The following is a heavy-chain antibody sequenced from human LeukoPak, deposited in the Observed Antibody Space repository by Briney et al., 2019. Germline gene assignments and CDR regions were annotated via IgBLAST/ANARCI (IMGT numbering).Heavy chain of an antibody. CDR3: TGGYSYGTFGY. CDR2: IRSKAYGGTT. V-gene: IGHV3-49*03. Sequence: GGSLRLSCTASGFTFGDYAMSWFRQAPGKGLEWVGFIRSKAYGGTTEYAASVKGRFTISRDDSKSIAYLQMNSLKTEDTAVYYCTGGYSYGTFGYWGQGTLVTISS. CDR1: GFTFGDYA. D-gene: IGHD5-18*01. J-gene: IGHJ4*02.